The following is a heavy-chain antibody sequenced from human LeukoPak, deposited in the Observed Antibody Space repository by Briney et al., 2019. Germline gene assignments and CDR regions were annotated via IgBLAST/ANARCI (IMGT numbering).Heavy chain of an antibody. CDR2: IKSDGITI. CDR1: GFTFSNYM. CDR3: ARTPYYYGSGSSVFDY. J-gene: IGHJ4*02. V-gene: IGHV3-74*01. Sequence: GGSLRLSCAASGFTFSNYMMHWVRQAPGKGLVWVSRIKSDGITITYADSVKGRFTISRDNAKNTLYLQMNSLRAEDTAVYYCARTPYYYGSGSSVFDYWGQGTLVTVSS. D-gene: IGHD3-10*01.